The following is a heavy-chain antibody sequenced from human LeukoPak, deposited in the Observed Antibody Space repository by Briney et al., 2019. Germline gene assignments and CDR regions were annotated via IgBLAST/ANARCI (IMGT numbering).Heavy chain of an antibody. Sequence: SETLSLTCTVSGGSISSYFWSWIRQPAGKGLEWIGHIYTSGSTNYNPPLKSRVTMPVDTSKNQFYLKLSSVTAADTAVYYCARGETYYYGSGTYSTYFDYWGQGTLVTVSS. V-gene: IGHV4-4*07. J-gene: IGHJ4*02. CDR2: IYTSGST. CDR1: GGSISSYF. CDR3: ARGETYYYGSGTYSTYFDY. D-gene: IGHD3-10*01.